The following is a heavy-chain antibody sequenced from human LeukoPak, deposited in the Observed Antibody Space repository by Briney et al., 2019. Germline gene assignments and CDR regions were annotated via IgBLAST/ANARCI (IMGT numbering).Heavy chain of an antibody. Sequence: KPSETLSLTCTVSGGSISSSSYYWGWIRQPPGKGLEWIGSIYYSGSTYYNPSLKSRVTISVDTSKNQFSLKLSSVTAADTAVYYCARHWGERPFYSGSYYSLGFDPWGQGTLVTVSS. D-gene: IGHD1-26*01. CDR1: GGSISSSSYY. CDR2: IYYSGST. CDR3: ARHWGERPFYSGSYYSLGFDP. V-gene: IGHV4-39*01. J-gene: IGHJ5*02.